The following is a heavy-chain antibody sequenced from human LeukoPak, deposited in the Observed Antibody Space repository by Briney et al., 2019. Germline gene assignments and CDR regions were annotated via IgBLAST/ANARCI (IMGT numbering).Heavy chain of an antibody. Sequence: GRSLRLSCAASGFTFDDYAMHWVRQAPGKGLEWVSGISWNSGSIGYADSVEGRFTISRDNAKNSLYLQMNSLRAEDTALYYCAKDFYYYAGSHFDYWGQGTLVTVS. CDR3: AKDFYYYAGSHFDY. CDR2: ISWNSGSI. V-gene: IGHV3-9*01. D-gene: IGHD3-22*01. CDR1: GFTFDDYA. J-gene: IGHJ4*02.